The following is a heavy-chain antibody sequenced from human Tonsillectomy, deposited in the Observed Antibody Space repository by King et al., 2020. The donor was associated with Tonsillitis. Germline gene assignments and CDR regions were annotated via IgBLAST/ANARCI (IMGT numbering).Heavy chain of an antibody. V-gene: IGHV1-46*01. CDR1: GNTFTSYY. D-gene: IGHD3-16*01. J-gene: IGHJ4*02. Sequence: VQLVQSGAEVKKPGASVKVSCKASGNTFTSYYMHWGRQAPGQGLEWMGIINPSGGSTSYAQKFQDRVTMTRDTSTSTVYMELSSLRSEDTAVYYCARDLEAFGGFGEGGGLHSAGFDYWGQGTLVTVSS. CDR3: ARDLEAFGGFGEGGGLHSAGFDY. CDR2: INPSGGST.